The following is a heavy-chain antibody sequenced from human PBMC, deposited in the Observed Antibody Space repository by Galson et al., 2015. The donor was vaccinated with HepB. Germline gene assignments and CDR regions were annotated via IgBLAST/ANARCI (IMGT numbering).Heavy chain of an antibody. J-gene: IGHJ4*02. Sequence: SLRLSCAASGFTFSSYGMHWVRQAPGKGLEWVAVIWYDGSNKYYADSVKGRFTISRDNSKNTLYLQMNSLRAEDTAVYYCARPPRGYSSSWYFDYWGQGTLVTVSS. D-gene: IGHD6-13*01. CDR2: IWYDGSNK. CDR1: GFTFSSYG. V-gene: IGHV3-33*01. CDR3: ARPPRGYSSSWYFDY.